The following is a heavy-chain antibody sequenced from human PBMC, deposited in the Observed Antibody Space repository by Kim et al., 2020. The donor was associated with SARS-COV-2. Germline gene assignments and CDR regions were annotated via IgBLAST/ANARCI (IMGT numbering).Heavy chain of an antibody. CDR1: GFTFRSYW. CDR3: TRGVTGTSPYY. D-gene: IGHD1-7*01. J-gene: IGHJ4*02. CDR2: INQDGSDK. V-gene: IGHV3-7*03. Sequence: GGSLRLSCAASGFTFRSYWLTWVRQAPGRGLEWVASINQDGSDKKYVDSVKGRFTISRDNAKNSLYLQMNSLRAEGTAVYYCTRGVTGTSPYYWGQGTLATVSS.